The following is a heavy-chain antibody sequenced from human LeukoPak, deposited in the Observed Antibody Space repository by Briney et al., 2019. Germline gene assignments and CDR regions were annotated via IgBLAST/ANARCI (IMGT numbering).Heavy chain of an antibody. CDR3: ARDPSRPSYYYDSSGYTFDY. D-gene: IGHD3-22*01. CDR2: ISGSGGST. Sequence: GGSLRLSCAASGFTFSSYAMSWVRQAPGKGLEWVSAISGSGGSTYYADSVKGRFTISRDNSKNTLYLQMNSLRAEDTAVYYCARDPSRPSYYYDSSGYTFDYWGQGTLVTVSS. CDR1: GFTFSSYA. V-gene: IGHV3-23*01. J-gene: IGHJ4*02.